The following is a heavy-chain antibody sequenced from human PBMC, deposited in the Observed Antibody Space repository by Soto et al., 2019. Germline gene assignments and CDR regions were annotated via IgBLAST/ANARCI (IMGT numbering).Heavy chain of an antibody. Sequence: GGSLRLSCTASGFTFGDYAMSWVRQAPGKGLECVGFIRSKAYGGTTEYAASVKGRFTISRDDSKSIAYLQMNSLKTEDTAVYYCTRDSGYDRVFDYWGQGTLVTVYS. J-gene: IGHJ4*02. D-gene: IGHD5-12*01. CDR3: TRDSGYDRVFDY. V-gene: IGHV3-49*04. CDR1: GFTFGDYA. CDR2: IRSKAYGGTT.